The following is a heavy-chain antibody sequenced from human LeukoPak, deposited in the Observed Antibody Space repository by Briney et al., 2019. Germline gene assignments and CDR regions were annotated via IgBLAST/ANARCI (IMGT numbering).Heavy chain of an antibody. V-gene: IGHV3-73*01. D-gene: IGHD3-16*02. Sequence: SGGSLRLSCAASGFTFSGSAMHWVRQASGKGLEWVGRIRSKANSYATAYAASVKGRFTISRDDSKNTAYLQMNSLKTEDTAVYYCTRLGLSTDYWGQGTLVTVSS. J-gene: IGHJ4*02. CDR1: GFTFSGSA. CDR3: TRLGLSTDY. CDR2: IRSKANSYAT.